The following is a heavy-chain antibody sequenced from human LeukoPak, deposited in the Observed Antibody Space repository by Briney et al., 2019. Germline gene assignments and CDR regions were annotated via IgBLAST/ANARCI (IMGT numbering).Heavy chain of an antibody. J-gene: IGHJ3*02. CDR2: ISGSGGST. V-gene: IGHV3-23*01. CDR1: GFTFSSYA. CDR3: AKDSITIFGVVIIQDAFDI. D-gene: IGHD3-3*01. Sequence: PGGSLRLSCAASGFTFSSYAMSWVRQAPGKGLEWVSAISGSGGSTYYADSVKGRFTISRDNSKNTLYLQMNSLRPEDTAVYYCAKDSITIFGVVIIQDAFDIWGQGTMDTVSS.